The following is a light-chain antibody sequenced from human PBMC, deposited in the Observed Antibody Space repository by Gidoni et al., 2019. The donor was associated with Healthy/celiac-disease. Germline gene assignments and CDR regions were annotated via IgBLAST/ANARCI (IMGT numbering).Light chain of an antibody. Sequence: QSLLTQPPSASGTTGQRVTISCSGGRTNIGDNHVYWCQQLPGAAPKVVISYVNQRPSGVPARFSGSKSGTSASLPLSGLRSEDEADYYCAAWDDRLGAYVFGAGTKVTVL. CDR2: YVN. J-gene: IGLJ1*01. V-gene: IGLV1-47*02. CDR1: RTNIGDNH. CDR3: AAWDDRLGAYV.